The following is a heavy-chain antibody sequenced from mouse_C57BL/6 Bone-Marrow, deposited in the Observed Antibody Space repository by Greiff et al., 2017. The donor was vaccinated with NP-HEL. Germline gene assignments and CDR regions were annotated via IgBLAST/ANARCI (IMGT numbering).Heavy chain of an antibody. D-gene: IGHD2-1*01. CDR2: IDPENGDT. CDR3: TNGNYEGYWYFDV. J-gene: IGHJ1*03. Sequence: VQLQQSGAELVRPGASVKLSCTASGFNIKDDYMHWEKQRPEQGLEWIGWIDPENGDTEYASKFQGKATITADTSSNTAYLQLSSLTSEDTAVYYCTNGNYEGYWYFDVWGTGTTVTVSS. V-gene: IGHV14-4*01. CDR1: GFNIKDDY.